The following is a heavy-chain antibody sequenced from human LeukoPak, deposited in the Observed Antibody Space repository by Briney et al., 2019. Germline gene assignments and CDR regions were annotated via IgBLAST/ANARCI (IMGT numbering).Heavy chain of an antibody. Sequence: SETLSLTCAVSGGSFSGYYWNWLRQSPGKGLEWIGEINHSGSTYYNPSLKSRVTISVDTSKNQFSLKLSSVTAADTAVYYCARVRYGLDYSNYEGGYFDYWGQGTLVTVSS. J-gene: IGHJ4*02. CDR2: INHSGST. D-gene: IGHD4-11*01. V-gene: IGHV4-34*01. CDR1: GGSFSGYY. CDR3: ARVRYGLDYSNYEGGYFDY.